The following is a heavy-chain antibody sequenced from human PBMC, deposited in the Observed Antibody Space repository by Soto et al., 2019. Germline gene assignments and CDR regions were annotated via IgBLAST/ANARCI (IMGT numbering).Heavy chain of an antibody. CDR3: ARYCSSTSCYAGLDY. CDR1: GGSISSGGYY. CDR2: IYYSGST. Sequence: QVQLQESGPGLVKPSQTLSLTCTVSGGSISSGGYYWSWIRQHPGKGLEWIGYIYYSGSTYYNPSRKSRVTISVDTSNNQFYLKLRSVTAADTAVYYCARYCSSTSCYAGLDYWGQGTLVTVSS. D-gene: IGHD2-2*01. J-gene: IGHJ4*02. V-gene: IGHV4-31*03.